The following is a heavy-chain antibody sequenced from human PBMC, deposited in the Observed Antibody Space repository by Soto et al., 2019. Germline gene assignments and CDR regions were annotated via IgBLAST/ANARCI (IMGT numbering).Heavy chain of an antibody. Sequence: GGSLRLSCAASGFPFSSYAMSWVRQAPGKGLEWVAVIWYDGSNKYYADSVKGRFTISRDNSKNTLYLQMNSLRAEDTAVYYCARDYIASRSNYYYYYGMDVWGQGTTVTVSS. CDR3: ARDYIASRSNYYYYYGMDV. CDR2: IWYDGSNK. CDR1: GFPFSSYA. V-gene: IGHV3-33*08. J-gene: IGHJ6*02.